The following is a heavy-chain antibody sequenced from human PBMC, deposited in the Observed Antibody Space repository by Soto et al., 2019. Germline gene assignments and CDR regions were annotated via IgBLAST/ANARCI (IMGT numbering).Heavy chain of an antibody. V-gene: IGHV1-24*01. D-gene: IGHD3-9*01. CDR2: FDPEDGET. CDR3: ATGLRYFEKNNWFDP. CDR1: GYTLTELS. Sequence: ASVKVSCKASGYTLTELSMHWVRQAPGKGLEWMGGFDPEDGETIYAQKFQGRVTMTEDTSTDTAYMELSSLRSEDTAVYYCATGLRYFEKNNWFDPWGQGTLVTVSS. J-gene: IGHJ5*02.